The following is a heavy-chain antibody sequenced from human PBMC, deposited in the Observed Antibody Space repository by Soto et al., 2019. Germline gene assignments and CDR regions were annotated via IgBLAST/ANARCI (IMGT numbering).Heavy chain of an antibody. Sequence: EVQLVESGGGLVKPGGSLRLSCAASGFTFSNALMSWVRQAPGKGLEWVGRIKSKTDGGTTDYAAPVKGRFTISRDDSKNTLYLQMNSLKTEDTAVYYCITGLTIFGVVIDPWGQGTLVTVSS. D-gene: IGHD3-3*01. V-gene: IGHV3-15*01. CDR2: IKSKTDGGTT. J-gene: IGHJ5*02. CDR1: GFTFSNAL. CDR3: ITGLTIFGVVIDP.